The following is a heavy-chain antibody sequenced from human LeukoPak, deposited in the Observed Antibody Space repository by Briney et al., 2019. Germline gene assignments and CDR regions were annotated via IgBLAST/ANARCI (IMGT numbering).Heavy chain of an antibody. CDR1: GYSISSGYY. CDR2: IYHSGST. J-gene: IGHJ4*02. V-gene: IGHV4-38-2*01. Sequence: PSETLSLTCAVSGYSISSGYYWGWIRQPPGKGLEWIGSIYHSGSTYYNPSLKSRVTISGDTSKNQFSLKLSSVTAADTAVYYCARRVRQGDGYNWGRYYFDYWGQGTLVTVSS. D-gene: IGHD5-24*01. CDR3: ARRVRQGDGYNWGRYYFDY.